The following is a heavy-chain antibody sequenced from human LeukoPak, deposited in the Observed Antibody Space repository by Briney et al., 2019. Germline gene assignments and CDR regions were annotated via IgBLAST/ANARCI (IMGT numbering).Heavy chain of an antibody. CDR2: VSTGSNYI. J-gene: IGHJ6*02. CDR1: GFTFSSYS. V-gene: IGHV3-21*01. D-gene: IGHD6-19*01. Sequence: GGSLRLSCTASGFTFSSYSLNWVRQAPGKGLEWVSSVSTGSNYIYYADSVKGRFTISRDNDKNSLYLQMNSLRVEDTAVYYCARGLSMSSGWYVFGGMDVWGQGTTVTVSS. CDR3: ARGLSMSSGWYVFGGMDV.